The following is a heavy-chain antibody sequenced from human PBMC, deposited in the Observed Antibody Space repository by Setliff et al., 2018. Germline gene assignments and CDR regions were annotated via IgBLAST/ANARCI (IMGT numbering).Heavy chain of an antibody. Sequence: PGGSLRLSCAASGFVVTNSEMSWVRQAPGKGLEWVSVTYSSGATNYADSVKGRFIISRDDSKNTLYLQMNSLRGEDTAVYHCATAPGYWAVAPFDWWGQETLVTVSS. CDR3: ATAPGYWAVAPFDW. CDR2: TYSSGAT. J-gene: IGHJ4*02. CDR1: GFVVTNSE. D-gene: IGHD2-2*03. V-gene: IGHV3-53*01.